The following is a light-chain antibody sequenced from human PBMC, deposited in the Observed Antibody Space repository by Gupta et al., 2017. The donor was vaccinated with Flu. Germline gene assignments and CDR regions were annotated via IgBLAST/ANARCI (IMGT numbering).Light chain of an antibody. CDR1: SNDVGGYNF. Sequence: QSVLTQPASVSGSPGQSITISCTGTSNDVGGYNFVSWYQQHPGKTPKLIIYEVTNRPSGVSNRFSGSKSANTASLTISGLQAEDEADYYCNSYTSGSTLVLFGEGTKLTVL. J-gene: IGLJ2*01. CDR3: NSYTSGSTLVL. CDR2: EVT. V-gene: IGLV2-14*01.